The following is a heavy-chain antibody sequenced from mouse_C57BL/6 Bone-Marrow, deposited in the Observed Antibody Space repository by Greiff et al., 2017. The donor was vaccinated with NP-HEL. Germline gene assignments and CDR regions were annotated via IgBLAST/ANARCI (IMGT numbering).Heavy chain of an antibody. J-gene: IGHJ2*01. CDR3: ARYRFPGDFDD. Sequence: QVQLQQSGPELVKPGASVKISCKASGYAFSSSWMNWVKQRPGKGLEWIGRIYPGDGDTNYNGKFKGKATLTADKSSSTAYMQLSSLTSEDSAVYFCARYRFPGDFDDWGQGTTLTVSS. V-gene: IGHV1-82*01. CDR1: GYAFSSSW. CDR2: IYPGDGDT.